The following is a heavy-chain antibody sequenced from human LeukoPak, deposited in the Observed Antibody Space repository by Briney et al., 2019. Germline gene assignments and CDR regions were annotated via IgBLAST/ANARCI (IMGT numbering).Heavy chain of an antibody. CDR1: GYTFTCYY. CDR3: ARGSVGYSSGWYFDY. D-gene: IGHD6-19*01. CDR2: INPNSGGT. Sequence: ASVKVSCKASGYTFTCYYMHWVRQAPGQGLEWRGWINPNSGGTNYAQKFQGRVTMTRDTSISTAYMELSRLRSDDTAVYYCARGSVGYSSGWYFDYWGQGTLVTVSS. J-gene: IGHJ4*02. V-gene: IGHV1-2*02.